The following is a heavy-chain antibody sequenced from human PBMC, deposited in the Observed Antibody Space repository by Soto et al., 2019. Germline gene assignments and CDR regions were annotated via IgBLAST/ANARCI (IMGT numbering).Heavy chain of an antibody. V-gene: IGHV1-2*02. D-gene: IGHD6-19*01. CDR1: GYTFTGYY. CDR3: ARDQVAVAGIFDY. CDR2: INPNSGGT. Sequence: ASVKVSCKASGYTFTGYYMHWVRQAPGQGLEWMGWINPNSGGTNYAQKFQGRVTMTRDTSISTAYMELSRLRSDDTAVYYCARDQVAVAGIFDYWGQGTLVTVSS. J-gene: IGHJ4*02.